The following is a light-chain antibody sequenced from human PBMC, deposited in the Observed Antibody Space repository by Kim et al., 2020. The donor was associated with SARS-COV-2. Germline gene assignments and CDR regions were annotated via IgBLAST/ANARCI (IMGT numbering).Light chain of an antibody. J-gene: IGKJ4*01. Sequence: EIVLTQSPATLSLSPGERATLSCRASRAVSSNLAWYQQKPGQRPRLLIYGASTRATDIPARFSGSGSGTDFTLTISSLQSEDFAVYYCQQYDDWPPLTFGGGTKGGYQT. CDR1: RAVSSN. CDR2: GAS. CDR3: QQYDDWPPLT. V-gene: IGKV3-15*01.